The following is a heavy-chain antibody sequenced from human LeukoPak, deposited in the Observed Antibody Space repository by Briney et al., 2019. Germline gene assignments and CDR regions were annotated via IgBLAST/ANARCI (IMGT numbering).Heavy chain of an antibody. D-gene: IGHD6-19*01. CDR1: GFTFSSYA. Sequence: GGSLRLSCAASGFTFSSYAMHWVRQAPGKGLEWVAVISYDGSNKYYADSVKGRFTISRDNSKNTLYLQMNSLRAEDTAVYYCARESSMAGTGFGYWGQGTLVTVSS. CDR2: ISYDGSNK. CDR3: ARESSMAGTGFGY. J-gene: IGHJ4*02. V-gene: IGHV3-30-3*01.